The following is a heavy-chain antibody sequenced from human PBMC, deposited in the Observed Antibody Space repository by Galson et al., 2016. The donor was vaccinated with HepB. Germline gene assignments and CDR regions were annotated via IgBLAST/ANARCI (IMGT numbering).Heavy chain of an antibody. V-gene: IGHV3-23*01. D-gene: IGHD2-15*01. CDR3: AKDYGDCSGGRCYSPSLFDF. Sequence: SLRLSCAASGFTFGDYSMSWFRQAPGKGLEWVSGITESGGTTYYADSVKGRFTISRDNSKNTLYLQMNGLRAEDTAVYYCAKDYGDCSGGRCYSPSLFDFWGQGTLVTVSS. CDR2: ITESGGTT. J-gene: IGHJ4*02. CDR1: GFTFGDYS.